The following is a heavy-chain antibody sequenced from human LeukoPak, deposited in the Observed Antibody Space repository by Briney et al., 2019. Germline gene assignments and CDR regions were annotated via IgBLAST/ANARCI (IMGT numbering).Heavy chain of an antibody. CDR2: ISSSSSTI. CDR1: GFTFSSYA. D-gene: IGHD1-20*01. CDR3: ARDRVDNWNAFDY. V-gene: IGHV3-48*02. J-gene: IGHJ4*02. Sequence: GGSLRLSCAASGFTFSSYAMNWVRQAPGKGLEWVSYISSSSSTIYYTDSVKGRFTISRDNAKNSLYLQMNRLRDEDTAVYYCARDRVDNWNAFDYWGQGTLVTVSS.